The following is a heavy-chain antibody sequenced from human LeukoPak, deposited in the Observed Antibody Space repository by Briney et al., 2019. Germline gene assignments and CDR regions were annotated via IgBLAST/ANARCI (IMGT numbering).Heavy chain of an antibody. CDR2: IYYSGST. CDR3: ARGGGHRGALYYYYGMDV. D-gene: IGHD3-16*01. CDR1: GGSISSYY. Sequence: PSETLSLTCTVSGGSISSYYWSWIRQPAGKGLEWIGYIYYSGSTNYNPSLKSRVTISVDTSKNQFSLKLSSVTAADTAVYYCARGGGHRGALYYYYGMDVWGQGTTVTVSS. V-gene: IGHV4-59*01. J-gene: IGHJ6*02.